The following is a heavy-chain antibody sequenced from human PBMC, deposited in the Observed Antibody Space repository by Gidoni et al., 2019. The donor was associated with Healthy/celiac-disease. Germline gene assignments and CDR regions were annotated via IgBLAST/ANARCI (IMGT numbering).Heavy chain of an antibody. CDR1: GGTFSSYA. CDR2: IIPIFGTA. CDR3: ARDRTTSRPFYFDY. J-gene: IGHJ4*02. D-gene: IGHD1-26*01. V-gene: IGHV1-69*01. Sequence: QVQLVQSGAEVKKPGSSVKLSCKASGGTFSSYAISWVRQAPGQGLEWMGGIIPIFGTANYAQKFQGRVTITADESTSTAYMELSSLRSEDTAVYYCARDRTTSRPFYFDYWGQGTLVTVSS.